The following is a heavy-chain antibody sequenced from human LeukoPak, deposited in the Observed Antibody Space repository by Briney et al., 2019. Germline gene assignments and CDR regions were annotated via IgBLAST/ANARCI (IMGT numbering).Heavy chain of an antibody. D-gene: IGHD1-14*01. J-gene: IGHJ4*02. V-gene: IGHV3-48*04. CDR3: ASEPWYLQGMFDY. CDR2: ISSSSSTI. Sequence: GGSLRLSCAASGFTFSSYNMNWVRQAPGKGLEWVSYISSSSSTIYYAETVKGRFTISRDNAKNSLYLQMNSLRAEDTAVYYCASEPWYLQGMFDYWGQGTLVTVSS. CDR1: GFTFSSYN.